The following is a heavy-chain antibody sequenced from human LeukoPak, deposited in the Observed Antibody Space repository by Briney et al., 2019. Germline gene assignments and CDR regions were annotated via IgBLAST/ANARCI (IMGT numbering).Heavy chain of an antibody. CDR3: ARRSIPAEGSFDP. D-gene: IGHD6-13*01. V-gene: IGHV4-39*01. CDR2: ISYRGST. CDR1: GGSFSSDNYY. Sequence: SETLSLTCAVSGGSFSSDNYYWNWIRQPPGKGLEWIGRISYRGSTFYNPSLKSRVTISADTSKNQFSLELTSVTAADTAVYYCARRSIPAEGSFDPWGQGTLVTVSS. J-gene: IGHJ5*02.